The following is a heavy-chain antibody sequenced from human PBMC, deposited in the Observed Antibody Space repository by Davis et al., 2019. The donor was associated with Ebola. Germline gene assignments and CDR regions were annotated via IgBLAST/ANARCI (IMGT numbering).Heavy chain of an antibody. CDR2: ISSSSSYI. Sequence: GESLKISCAASGFTFSSYSMNWVRQAPGKGLEWVSSISSSSSYIYYADSVKGRFTISRDNSKNTLYLQMNSLRAEDTAVYYCARGSYDSSGYTDPRWFDPWGQGTLVTVSS. J-gene: IGHJ5*02. D-gene: IGHD3-22*01. V-gene: IGHV3-21*04. CDR3: ARGSYDSSGYTDPRWFDP. CDR1: GFTFSSYS.